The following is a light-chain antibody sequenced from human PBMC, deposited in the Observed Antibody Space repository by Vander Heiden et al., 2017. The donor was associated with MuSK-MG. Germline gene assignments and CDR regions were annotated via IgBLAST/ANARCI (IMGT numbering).Light chain of an antibody. CDR2: AAF. CDR3: QQTDSTPSLT. CDR1: QSISSY. J-gene: IGKJ4*01. V-gene: IGKV1-39*01. Sequence: IHMTPSPSSLSASVADTVTFTCMAMQSISSYFHWYQQNPGYVPKLLIYAAFSLQSRVPSRFTGSGYRTEFTITSSSLQLEDFETYYCQQTDSTPSLTFGGGTKVEIK.